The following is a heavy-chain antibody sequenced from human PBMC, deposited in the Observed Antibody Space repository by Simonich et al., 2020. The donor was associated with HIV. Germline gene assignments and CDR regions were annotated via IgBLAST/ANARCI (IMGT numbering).Heavy chain of an antibody. CDR1: GFSLSTSGVV. CDR3: AHSPGGGSGSYYNYFDY. Sequence: QITLKESGPTLVKPTQTLTLTCTFSGFSLSTSGVVVGWIRQPPGKALEWLALIYWDDDKRYSPSLKSRLTITKDTSKNQVVLTMTNMDPVDTATYYCAHSPGGGSGSYYNYFDYWGQGTLVTVSS. CDR2: IYWDDDK. V-gene: IGHV2-5*02. J-gene: IGHJ4*02. D-gene: IGHD3-10*01.